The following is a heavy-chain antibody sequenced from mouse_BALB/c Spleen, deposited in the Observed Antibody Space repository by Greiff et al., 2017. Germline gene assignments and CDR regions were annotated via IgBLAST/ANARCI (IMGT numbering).Heavy chain of an antibody. CDR2: INSNGGST. D-gene: IGHD4-1*01. J-gene: IGHJ4*01. CDR3: ARETGSLYYAMDY. Sequence: EVQLVESGGGLVQPGGSLKLSCAASGFTFSSYGMSWVRQTPDKRLELVATINSNGGSTYYPDSVKGRFTISRDNAKNTLYLQMSSLKSEDTAMYYCARETGSLYYAMDYWGQGTSVTVSS. CDR1: GFTFSSYG. V-gene: IGHV5-6-3*01.